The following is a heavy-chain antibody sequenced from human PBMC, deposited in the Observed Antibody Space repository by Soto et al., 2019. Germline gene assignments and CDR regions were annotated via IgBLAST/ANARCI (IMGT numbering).Heavy chain of an antibody. V-gene: IGHV3-21*01. CDR3: ARDYCSGGSCYPNWFDP. D-gene: IGHD2-15*01. CDR2: ISSSSSYI. CDR1: GFTFSSYS. J-gene: IGHJ5*02. Sequence: GGSLRLSCAASGFTFSSYSMSWVRQAPGKGLEWVSSISSSSSYIYYADSVKGRSTISRDNAKNSLYLQMNSLRAEDTAVYYCARDYCSGGSCYPNWFDPWGQGTLVTVSS.